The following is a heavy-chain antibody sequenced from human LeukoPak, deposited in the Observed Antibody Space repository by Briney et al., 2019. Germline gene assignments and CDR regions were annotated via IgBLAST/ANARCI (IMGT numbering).Heavy chain of an antibody. J-gene: IGHJ4*02. V-gene: IGHV3-21*01. CDR2: ISSGSDYI. CDR3: ASTTHYGLETYDYYFDY. CDR1: GFTFSSYS. D-gene: IGHD3-10*01. Sequence: GGSLRLSCAPSGFTFSSYSMNWVRQAPGTGLEWVSSISSGSDYIYYADSVKGRFTISRDNAKNSLYLQMTSLRAEDTAVYYCASTTHYGLETYDYYFDYWGQGTLVTVSS.